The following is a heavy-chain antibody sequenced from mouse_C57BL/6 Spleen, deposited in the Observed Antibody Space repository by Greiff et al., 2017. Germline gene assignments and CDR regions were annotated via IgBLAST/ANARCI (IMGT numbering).Heavy chain of an antibody. D-gene: IGHD1-1*01. CDR2: IDPSDSYT. V-gene: IGHV1-50*01. CDR1: GYTFTSYW. J-gene: IGHJ4*01. CDR3: ARWDTTYAMDY. Sequence: QVQLQQPGAELVKPGASVKLSCKASGYTFTSYWMQWVKQRPGQGLEWIGEIDPSDSYTNYNQKFKGKATVTVDTSSSTAYMQLSSLTSEDSAVYYCARWDTTYAMDYWGQGTSVTVSS.